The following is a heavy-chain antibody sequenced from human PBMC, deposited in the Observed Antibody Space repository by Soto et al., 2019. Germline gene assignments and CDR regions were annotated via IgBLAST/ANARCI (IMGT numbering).Heavy chain of an antibody. V-gene: IGHV3-23*01. CDR1: GFTFSSYA. J-gene: IGHJ2*01. CDR3: AKDGPRTEIGPKGYFYX. D-gene: IGHD2-21*01. Sequence: GGSLRLSFAASGFTFSSYALAWVRQAPGKGLEWVSSISIGDRPYFGDSVRGLFAISRENYKNTVYLQMNSLRVDDTAVYYCAKDGPRTEIGPKGYFYXWGRGTLFTVSX. CDR2: ISIGDRP.